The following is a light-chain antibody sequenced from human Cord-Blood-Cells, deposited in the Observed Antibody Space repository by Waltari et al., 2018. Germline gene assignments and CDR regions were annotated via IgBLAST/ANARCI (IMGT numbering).Light chain of an antibody. V-gene: IGKV3-11*01. CDR1: QSVSSY. Sequence: EIVLTQSPATLSLSPGERATLSCRASQSVSSYLAWYQQKPGQAPRLLIYDASNRATGIPARFSGRVSGTDFTLTISSLEPEDFAVYDCQQRSNWPITFGQGTRLEIK. CDR3: QQRSNWPIT. CDR2: DAS. J-gene: IGKJ5*01.